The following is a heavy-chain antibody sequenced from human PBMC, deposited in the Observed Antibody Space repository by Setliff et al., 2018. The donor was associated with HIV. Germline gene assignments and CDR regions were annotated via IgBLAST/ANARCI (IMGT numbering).Heavy chain of an antibody. D-gene: IGHD3-3*01. V-gene: IGHV4-38-2*01. CDR3: MRGRSITIFGVAYFDF. CDR1: GYSISTAYY. J-gene: IGHJ4*02. CDR2: VYHSGTT. Sequence: SETLSLTCAVPGYSISTAYYWGWIRQPPGKGLEWIGSVYHSGTTYYNPSLKSRVTISVDMSNNQFSLKVTSVTAADTAVYYCMRGRSITIFGVAYFDFWGQGTQVTVSS.